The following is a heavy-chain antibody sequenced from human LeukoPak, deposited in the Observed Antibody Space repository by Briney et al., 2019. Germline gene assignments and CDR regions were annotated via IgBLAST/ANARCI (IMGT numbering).Heavy chain of an antibody. D-gene: IGHD3-10*01. Sequence: ASVKVSCKASGYTFTSYYMHWVRQAPGQGLEWMGIINPSGGSTSYAQKFQGRVTMTRDMSTSTVYMELSSLRSEDTAVYYCQGPTMVRGVMIDYWGQGTLVTVSS. CDR2: INPSGGST. CDR1: GYTFTSYY. J-gene: IGHJ4*02. V-gene: IGHV1-46*01. CDR3: QGPTMVRGVMIDY.